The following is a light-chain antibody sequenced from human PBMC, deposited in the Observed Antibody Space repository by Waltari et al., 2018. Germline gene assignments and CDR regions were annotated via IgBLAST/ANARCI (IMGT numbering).Light chain of an antibody. J-gene: IGKJ3*01. CDR3: QQRSNWPPFT. V-gene: IGKV3-11*01. CDR2: DAS. CDR1: QSVSSY. Sequence: EIVLNQPPAPRLLPPGERPTLPCRASQSVSSYLAWYQQKPGQAPRLLIYDASNRATGIPARFSGSGSGTDFTLTISSLEPEDFAVYYCQQRSNWPPFTFGPGTKVDIK.